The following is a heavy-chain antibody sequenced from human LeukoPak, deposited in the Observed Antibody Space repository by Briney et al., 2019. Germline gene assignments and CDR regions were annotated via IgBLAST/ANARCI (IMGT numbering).Heavy chain of an antibody. J-gene: IGHJ4*02. Sequence: GGSLRLSCTASGFTFSSYVMSWVRQAPGKGVERVSDISGRGSSTSYVDAVKGRFTISRDNSKNPLYLQMNSLRAEDTAVYYCAKLSSTFAELFDYWGQGTLVTVSS. CDR3: AKLSSTFAELFDY. V-gene: IGHV3-23*01. CDR1: GFTFSSYV. D-gene: IGHD3-16*01. CDR2: ISGRGSST.